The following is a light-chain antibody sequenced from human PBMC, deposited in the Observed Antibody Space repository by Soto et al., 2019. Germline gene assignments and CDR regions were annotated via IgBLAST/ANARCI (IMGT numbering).Light chain of an antibody. V-gene: IGKV1-39*01. CDR3: QQSFTTPRT. CDR2: TAS. J-gene: IGKJ1*01. Sequence: DIQMTQSPSSLSASVGDRVTITCRASRSIGNYLNWFQQKPGKAPKLLMYTASTLHSGVPSRFSGSGSGADFTLTISNLQPEDFATYYCQQSFTTPRTFGQGTKVEIK. CDR1: RSIGNY.